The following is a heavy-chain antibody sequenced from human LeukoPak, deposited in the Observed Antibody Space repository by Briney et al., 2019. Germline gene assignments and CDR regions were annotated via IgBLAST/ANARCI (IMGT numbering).Heavy chain of an antibody. J-gene: IGHJ4*02. D-gene: IGHD5-24*01. V-gene: IGHV4-38-2*02. Sequence: SETLSLTCTVSGYSLSSGYYWGWIRQPPGKGLEWIGSIYHSGSTYYNPSLKSRVTISVDTSKNQFSLKLSSVTAADTAVYYCARARRDGYNFDYWGQGTLVTVSS. CDR3: ARARRDGYNFDY. CDR1: GYSLSSGYY. CDR2: IYHSGST.